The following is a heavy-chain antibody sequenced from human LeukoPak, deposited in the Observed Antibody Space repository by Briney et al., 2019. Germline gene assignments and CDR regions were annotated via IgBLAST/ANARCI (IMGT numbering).Heavy chain of an antibody. Sequence: NTGGSLRLSCAASGFTFSNYWMSWVRQAPGKGLEWVSSSGSTIYYADSVKVRFTISRDNAKNSLYLQMNSLRAEDTAVYYCAELGITMIGGVWGKGTTVTISS. J-gene: IGHJ6*04. CDR3: AELGITMIGGV. V-gene: IGHV3-69-1*02. D-gene: IGHD3-10*02. CDR2: SSGSTI. CDR1: GFTFSNYW.